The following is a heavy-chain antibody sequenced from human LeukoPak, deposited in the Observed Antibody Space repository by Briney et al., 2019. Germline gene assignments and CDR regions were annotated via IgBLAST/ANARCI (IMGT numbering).Heavy chain of an antibody. D-gene: IGHD6-13*01. CDR2: INHSGST. J-gene: IGHJ4*02. Sequence: KPSETLSLTCAVYGGSFSGYYWSWIRQPPGKGLEWIGEINHSGSTNCNPSLKSRVTISVDTSKNQFSLKLSSVTAADTAVYYCARDGVAAAVKLDYWGQGTLVTVSS. V-gene: IGHV4-34*01. CDR3: ARDGVAAAVKLDY. CDR1: GGSFSGYY.